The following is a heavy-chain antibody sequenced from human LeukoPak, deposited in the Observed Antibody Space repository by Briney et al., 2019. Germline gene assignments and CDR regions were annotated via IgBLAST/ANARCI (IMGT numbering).Heavy chain of an antibody. CDR3: VSPRGFSYGYFDY. J-gene: IGHJ4*02. Sequence: SETLSLTFTVSVRSISCSSAYCGWIRQPPGKWLDRLGSIYYSKNTYYNPSLKSRVTISADTSKNPCSPTLGSVSAADTAVYYCVSPRGFSYGYFDYWGQGTLVTVSS. D-gene: IGHD5-18*01. V-gene: IGHV4-39*01. CDR1: VRSISCSSAY. CDR2: IYYSKNT.